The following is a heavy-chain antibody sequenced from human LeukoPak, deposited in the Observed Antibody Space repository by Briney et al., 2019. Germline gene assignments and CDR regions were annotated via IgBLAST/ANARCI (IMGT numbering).Heavy chain of an antibody. J-gene: IGHJ2*01. CDR1: GFTFSSHD. D-gene: IGHD3-10*01. V-gene: IGHV3-30*03. Sequence: GGSLRLSCAASGFTFSSHDIHWVRQAPGKGLEWEAVISYDGSDKYYADSVKGRFTISRDNSKNTLYLQMNSLRPEDTAVHYCAGNTMVRGVIIRTWYFDLWGRGTLVTVSS. CDR3: AGNTMVRGVIIRTWYFDL. CDR2: ISYDGSDK.